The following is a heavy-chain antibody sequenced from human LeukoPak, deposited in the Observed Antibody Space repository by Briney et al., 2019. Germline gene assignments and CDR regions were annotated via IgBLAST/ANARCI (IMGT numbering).Heavy chain of an antibody. J-gene: IGHJ6*03. D-gene: IGHD5-18*01. CDR2: ISSSSSYI. Sequence: GGSLRLSCAASGFTFSSYSMNWVRQAPGKGLEWVSSISSSSSYIYYADSVKGRFTISRDNAKNSLYLQMNSLRAEDTALYYCARLRATAMVTYYYYYMDVWGKGTTVTVSS. CDR3: ARLRATAMVTYYYYYMDV. CDR1: GFTFSSYS. V-gene: IGHV3-21*04.